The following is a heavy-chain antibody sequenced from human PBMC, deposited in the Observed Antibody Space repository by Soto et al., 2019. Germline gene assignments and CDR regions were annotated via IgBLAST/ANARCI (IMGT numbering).Heavy chain of an antibody. Sequence: GGSLNLSCAASGFTFTNYWMQWVRQAPGKGLEWVSYISSSGSTIYYADSVKGRFTISRDNAKNSLYLQMNSRRAEDTAVYYCARDGSEDIVVVPAAIGGMDVWGQGTTVTVSS. D-gene: IGHD2-2*01. CDR2: ISSSGSTI. V-gene: IGHV3-48*04. CDR3: ARDGSEDIVVVPAAIGGMDV. J-gene: IGHJ6*02. CDR1: GFTFTNYW.